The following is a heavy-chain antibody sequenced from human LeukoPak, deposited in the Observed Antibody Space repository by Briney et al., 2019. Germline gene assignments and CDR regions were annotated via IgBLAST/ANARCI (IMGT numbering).Heavy chain of an antibody. CDR1: GFTFRDLA. V-gene: IGHV3-23*01. J-gene: IGHJ4*02. D-gene: IGHD3-10*01. Sequence: TGGSLRLSCTASGFTFRDLAMNWVRQAPGKGLEWVSTLSASGSITYYADSVKGRFTISRDDSKNMLYLQMSSLRVDDTAVYYCAKDQRPFYDGPGYFDSWGQGTLVIVSS. CDR2: LSASGSIT. CDR3: AKDQRPFYDGPGYFDS.